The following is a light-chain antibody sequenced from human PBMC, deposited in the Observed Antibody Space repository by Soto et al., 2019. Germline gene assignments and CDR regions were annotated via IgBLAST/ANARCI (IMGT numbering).Light chain of an antibody. Sequence: QSVLTQPPSASGSPGQSVTISCTGTSSDVGGYKFVSWYQQHPGKAPKLIIYEVSQRPSGVPDRFSASKSGDTASLTVSGLQAEDEADYYCSSFTSSSTLYVFGTGTKLTVL. V-gene: IGLV2-8*01. CDR3: SSFTSSSTLYV. J-gene: IGLJ1*01. CDR1: SSDVGGYKF. CDR2: EVS.